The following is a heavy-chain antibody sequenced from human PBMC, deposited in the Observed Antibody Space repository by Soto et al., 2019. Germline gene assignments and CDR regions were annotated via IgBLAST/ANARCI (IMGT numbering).Heavy chain of an antibody. Sequence: PAGSLRLSCASSGFTFNSYAMSWVRQAPGKGLEWVSAISGSGGSTYYADSVKGRFTISRDNSKNTLYLQMNSLRAEDTAVYYCAPSSRAGFDYWGQGTLVTVS. CDR3: APSSRAGFDY. J-gene: IGHJ4*02. V-gene: IGHV3-23*01. CDR1: GFTFNSYA. D-gene: IGHD6-13*01. CDR2: ISGSGGST.